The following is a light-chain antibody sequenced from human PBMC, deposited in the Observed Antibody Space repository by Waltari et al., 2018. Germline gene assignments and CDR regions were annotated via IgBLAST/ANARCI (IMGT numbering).Light chain of an antibody. Sequence: QSALTQPASVSGSPGQSITISCTGTSSDVGDYNYVSWYQQDPGKAPKLLIYDVSNRPSGVSNRFSGSKSDNTASLTISGLQAEDEADYYCSSYTRTTIGLYVFGTGTKVTVL. J-gene: IGLJ1*01. CDR3: SSYTRTTIGLYV. CDR2: DVS. V-gene: IGLV2-14*03. CDR1: SSDVGDYNY.